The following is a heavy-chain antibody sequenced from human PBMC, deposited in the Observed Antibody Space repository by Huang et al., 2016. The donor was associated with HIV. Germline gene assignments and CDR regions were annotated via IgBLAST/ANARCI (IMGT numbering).Heavy chain of an antibody. CDR2: LVRMLFSA. Sequence: QVHLVQSGAEVKKPGSSVKVSCKASGDSFTSLPINWVRQAPGQGLEGMGGLVRMLFSATYAQKVRGRGTISADESTSTSYMELSRLRSDDTAMYYCATSTPMLGESGGWSGKVVITENVPYVDWGQGTLVTVSS. J-gene: IGHJ4*02. CDR1: GDSFTSLP. D-gene: IGHD3-22*01. V-gene: IGHV1-69*01. CDR3: ATSTPMLGESGGWSGKVVITENVPYVD.